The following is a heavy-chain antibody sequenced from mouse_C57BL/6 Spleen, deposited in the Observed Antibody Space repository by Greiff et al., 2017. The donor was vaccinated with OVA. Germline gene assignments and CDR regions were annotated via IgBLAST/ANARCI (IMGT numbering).Heavy chain of an antibody. CDR3: ARWDTDWYFDV. CDR1: GFTFSDYG. D-gene: IGHD3-3*01. CDR2: LSSGSSTI. V-gene: IGHV5-17*01. Sequence: EVKLMESGGGLVKPGGSLKLSCAASGFTFSDYGMHWVRQAPEKGLAWVAYLSSGSSTIYYADTVKGRFTISRDNAKNTLFLQMTSLRSEDTAMYYCARWDTDWYFDVWGTGTTVTVSS. J-gene: IGHJ1*03.